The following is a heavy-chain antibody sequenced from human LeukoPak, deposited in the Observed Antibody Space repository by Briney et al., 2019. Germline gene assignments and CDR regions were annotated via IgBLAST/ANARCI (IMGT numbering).Heavy chain of an antibody. V-gene: IGHV3-21*01. J-gene: IGHJ3*02. D-gene: IGHD3-10*01. CDR3: ARENSEAFDI. CDR2: IGSRSSSI. Sequence: PGGSLRLSCAASGFTFSIYSMNWVRQAPGKGLEWVLSIGSRSSSIYYADSVKGRFTIFRDNAKNSLYLQMNSLRAEDTAVYYCARENSEAFDIWGQGTMVTVSS. CDR1: GFTFSIYS.